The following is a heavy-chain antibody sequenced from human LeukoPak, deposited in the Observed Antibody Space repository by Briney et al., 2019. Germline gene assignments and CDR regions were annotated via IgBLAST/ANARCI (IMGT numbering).Heavy chain of an antibody. CDR2: ISGDGGST. V-gene: IGHV3-43*02. CDR1: GFTFSSYA. CDR3: AKDTITMVRGGQVDV. Sequence: GGSLRLSCAASGFTFSSYAMHWVRQAPGKGLEWVSLISGDGGSTYYADSVKGRFTISRDNSKNSLYLQMNSLRTEDTALYYCAKDTITMVRGGQVDVWGQGTTVTVSS. J-gene: IGHJ6*02. D-gene: IGHD3-10*01.